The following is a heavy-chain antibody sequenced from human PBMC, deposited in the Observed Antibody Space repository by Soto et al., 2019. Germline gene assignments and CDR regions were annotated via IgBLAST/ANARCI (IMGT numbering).Heavy chain of an antibody. CDR2: IYYSGNT. Sequence: SETLSLTCTFSGGSIRIGGYYGSWVLQNPRMALEWIGNIYYSGNTYYKPSLKSRLTISVDTSKNQFSLNLSSVTAADTAVYYCARDRLMATAGTARHYFGLDVWGQGTTVTVS. CDR1: GGSIRIGGYY. D-gene: IGHD5-18*01. J-gene: IGHJ6*02. CDR3: ARDRLMATAGTARHYFGLDV. V-gene: IGHV4-31*03.